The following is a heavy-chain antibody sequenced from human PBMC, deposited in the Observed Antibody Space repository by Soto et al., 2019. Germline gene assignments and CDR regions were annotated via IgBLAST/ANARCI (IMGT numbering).Heavy chain of an antibody. V-gene: IGHV3-74*01. J-gene: IGHJ6*02. D-gene: IGHD3-3*01. Sequence: GGSLKLPWAAPGITFSSYWMHWVRQAPGKGLVWVSRINRDGRSTRYGDTVKGRFTISRDNAKNTLYLQMNSLRAEDTAVYYCARDREDDFWSGPGGMDVWGQGTTVTVSS. CDR1: GITFSSYW. CDR2: INRDGRST. CDR3: ARDREDDFWSGPGGMDV.